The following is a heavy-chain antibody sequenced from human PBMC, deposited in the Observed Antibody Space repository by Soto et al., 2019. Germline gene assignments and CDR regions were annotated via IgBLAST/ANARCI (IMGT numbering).Heavy chain of an antibody. D-gene: IGHD6-13*01. Sequence: ESGGGVVQPGRSLRRSCAASGFTVSHNGMHWVRQAPGKGLEWMGVISYEGSEKYYAGSVKGRFTISRDNSKNTLYLQMDTLRAEDTAIYYCVKDKGAAAGFDYWGQGILVTVSS. J-gene: IGHJ4*02. CDR2: ISYEGSEK. V-gene: IGHV3-30*18. CDR1: GFTVSHNG. CDR3: VKDKGAAAGFDY.